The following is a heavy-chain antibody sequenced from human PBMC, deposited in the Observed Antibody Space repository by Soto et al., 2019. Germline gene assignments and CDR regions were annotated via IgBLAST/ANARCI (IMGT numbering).Heavy chain of an antibody. J-gene: IGHJ4*02. CDR1: GGTFSSYA. Sequence: SVKVSCKASGGTFSSYAISWVRQAPGQGLEWMGGIIPIFGTANYAQKFQGRVTITADESTSTAYMELSSLRSEDTAVYYCARGDTRHYYDSSGYDNFDYWGLGTLVTVSS. D-gene: IGHD3-22*01. CDR3: ARGDTRHYYDSSGYDNFDY. V-gene: IGHV1-69*13. CDR2: IIPIFGTA.